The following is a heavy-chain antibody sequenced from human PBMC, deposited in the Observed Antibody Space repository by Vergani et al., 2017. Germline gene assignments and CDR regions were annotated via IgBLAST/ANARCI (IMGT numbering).Heavy chain of an antibody. Sequence: EVQLVESGGGLLKPGDHVRLSCAVSGLNFNDAWMTWVRQAPGKGLEWLGRVISKKDGGREDYYPHVKGTITISRDESKSTIYLDMNSLRIEDTATYYCSTYNGGASFSWGPGTRVTVSS. CDR3: STYNGGASFS. CDR1: GLNFNDAW. J-gene: IGHJ4*02. D-gene: IGHD5-24*01. V-gene: IGHV3-15*01. CDR2: VISKKDGGRE.